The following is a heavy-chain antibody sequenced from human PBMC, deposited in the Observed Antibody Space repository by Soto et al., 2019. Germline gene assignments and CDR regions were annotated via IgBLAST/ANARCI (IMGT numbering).Heavy chain of an antibody. J-gene: IGHJ2*01. CDR1: GFTFDDYT. V-gene: IGHV3-43*01. CDR2: IRWDGGST. Sequence: EVQLVESGGVVVQPGGSLRLSCAASGFTFDDYTMHWVRQAPGKGLEWVSLIRWDGGSTYYADSVQGRFTISRDNSKNARYRQMNSLRTEDTAVYYCAKDRRYDLWSGYGDLWGRGTLDTVSS. CDR3: AKDRRYDLWSGYGDL. D-gene: IGHD3-3*01.